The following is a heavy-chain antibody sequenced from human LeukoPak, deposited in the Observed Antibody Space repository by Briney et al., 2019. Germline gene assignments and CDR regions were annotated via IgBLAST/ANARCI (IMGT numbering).Heavy chain of an antibody. CDR2: IYSSGSSGIT. CDR1: GGSLSGSY. CDR3: ARLAARRGYYYSGMDV. D-gene: IGHD3-10*01. Sequence: SETLSLTCTVSGGSLSGSYWSWIRQPPGKQLDWIGYIYSSGSSGITTYHPSLQSRVIITQDTSKNDFSLKLTSVTAADAAVYYCARLAARRGYYYSGMDVWGQGTTVSVSS. J-gene: IGHJ6*02. V-gene: IGHV4-59*01.